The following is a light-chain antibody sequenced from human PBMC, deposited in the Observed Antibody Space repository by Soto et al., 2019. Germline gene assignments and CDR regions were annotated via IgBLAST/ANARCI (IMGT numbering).Light chain of an antibody. CDR2: AAS. Sequence: DIQMTQSPSSLSASVVDRFTITFLASQSIASHLNWYQLKPGEAPKVLIFAASSLQSGVPSRFSGSGFGTDFTLTITSLQPEDSATYSCQHSHSSPLTFGGGTKVDIK. V-gene: IGKV1-39*01. CDR1: QSIASH. J-gene: IGKJ4*01. CDR3: QHSHSSPLT.